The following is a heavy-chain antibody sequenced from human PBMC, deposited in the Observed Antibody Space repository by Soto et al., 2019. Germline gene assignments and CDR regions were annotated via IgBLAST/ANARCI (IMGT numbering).Heavy chain of an antibody. CDR2: VNPHTGGT. V-gene: IGHV1-2*02. CDR3: ARVMAYEQQLVPFDY. Sequence: ASVKVSCKTSGYTFIGYYLNWVRQAPGQGLEWMGWVNPHTGGTHYAQKFDGRVTMTRDTSTYSAYMELSGLKFDDTATYFCARVMAYEQQLVPFDYWGQGTLVTVSS. D-gene: IGHD6-13*01. CDR1: GYTFIGYY. J-gene: IGHJ4*02.